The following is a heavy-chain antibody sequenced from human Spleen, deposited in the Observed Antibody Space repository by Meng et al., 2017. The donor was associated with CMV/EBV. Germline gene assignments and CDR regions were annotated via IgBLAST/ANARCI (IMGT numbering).Heavy chain of an antibody. J-gene: IGHJ4*02. Sequence: SETLSLTCTVSGGSISSYYWSWIRQPPGKGLEWIGYIYYSGSTNYNPSLKSRVTISVDTSKNQFSLKLSSVTAADTAVYYCARGGSYYYDSNYWGQGTLVTVSS. V-gene: IGHV4-59*01. D-gene: IGHD3-22*01. CDR1: GGSISSYY. CDR2: IYYSGST. CDR3: ARGGSYYYDSNY.